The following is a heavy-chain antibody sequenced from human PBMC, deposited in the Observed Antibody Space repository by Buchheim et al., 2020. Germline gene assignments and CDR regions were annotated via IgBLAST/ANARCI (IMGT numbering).Heavy chain of an antibody. Sequence: EVQLVESGGGLVQPGRSLRLSCTASGFTFGDYAMSWVRQAPGKGLEWVGFIRSKAYGGTAEYAASVKGRFTISRDDSKSIAYLQMNSLKTEDTAAYYCSRFRDYYFFGMDVWGQGTT. CDR2: IRSKAYGGTA. J-gene: IGHJ6*02. CDR3: SRFRDYYFFGMDV. CDR1: GFTFGDYA. D-gene: IGHD3-10*01. V-gene: IGHV3-49*04.